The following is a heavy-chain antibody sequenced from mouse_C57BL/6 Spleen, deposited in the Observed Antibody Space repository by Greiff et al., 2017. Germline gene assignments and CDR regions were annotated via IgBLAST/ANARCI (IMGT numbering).Heavy chain of an antibody. V-gene: IGHV1-61*01. CDR1: GYTFTSYW. CDR2: IYPSDSET. D-gene: IGHD3-2*02. J-gene: IGHJ2*01. CDR3: ARRWEGSGYIDY. Sequence: QVQLKQPGAELVRPGSSVKLSCKASGYTFTSYWMDWVKQRPGQGLEWIGNIYPSDSETHYNQKFKDKATLTVDKSSSTAYMQLSSLTSEDSAVYYCARRWEGSGYIDYWGQGTTLTVSS.